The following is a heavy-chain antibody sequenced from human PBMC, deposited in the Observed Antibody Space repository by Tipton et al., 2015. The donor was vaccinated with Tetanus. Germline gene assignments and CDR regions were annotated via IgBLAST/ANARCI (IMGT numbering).Heavy chain of an antibody. Sequence: TLSLTCVVSGGPIRGYYWSWIRQPPGKELEWIGGIYYSGNTKYNPSLKSQVTMSIDTSKNQFYLKLRSVSAADTAVYYCARGGSSVGPWGQGTQVSVSS. V-gene: IGHV4-59*01. CDR1: GGPIRGYY. J-gene: IGHJ5*02. CDR3: ARGGSSVGP. CDR2: IYYSGNT. D-gene: IGHD3-10*01.